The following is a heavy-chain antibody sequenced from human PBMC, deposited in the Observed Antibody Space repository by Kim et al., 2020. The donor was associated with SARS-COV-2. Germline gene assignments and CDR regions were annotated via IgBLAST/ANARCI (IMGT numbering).Heavy chain of an antibody. J-gene: IGHJ4*02. D-gene: IGHD1-26*01. CDR2: IYYSGTT. CDR1: GGSISSNSYY. V-gene: IGHV4-39*01. Sequence: SETLSLTCTVSGGSISSNSYYWGWVRQTPEKGLEWIGSIYYSGTTYYNPSLESRVTISINTSKNQFSLKLSSVTAADTAVYYCAGTLEWEAQLYDYWGQGPLVIVSS. CDR3: AGTLEWEAQLYDY.